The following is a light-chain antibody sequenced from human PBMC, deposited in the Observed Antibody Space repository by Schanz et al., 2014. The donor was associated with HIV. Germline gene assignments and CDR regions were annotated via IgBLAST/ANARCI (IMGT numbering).Light chain of an antibody. V-gene: IGKV3-20*01. CDR2: GAS. CDR3: QQYGITPWT. J-gene: IGKJ1*01. Sequence: EIVMTQSPAILSVSPGERVTLSCRASQSVSDNYLAWYQQRPGQAPRLVIFGASNRATGIPDRFSGSDSGTDFTLTISRVEPEDYAVYYGQQYGITPWTFAQGTKVEV. CDR1: QSVSDNY.